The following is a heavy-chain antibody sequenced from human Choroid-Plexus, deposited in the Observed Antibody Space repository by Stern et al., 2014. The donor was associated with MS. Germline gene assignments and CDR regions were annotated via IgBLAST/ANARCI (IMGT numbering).Heavy chain of an antibody. CDR2: IKCNAAET. CDR1: GFTFNNAW. V-gene: IGHV3-15*01. D-gene: IGHD3-10*01. Sequence: EVQLVESGGGLVKPGGSLRLSCAVSGFTFNNAWMSWVRQAPGKGLEWISRIKCNAAETEYAAPVKGRVIISRDESKTTLFLQMNGLITEDTAVYFCGADVSYQGSGEIDFWGQGTLVTVSS. CDR3: GADVSYQGSGEIDF. J-gene: IGHJ4*02.